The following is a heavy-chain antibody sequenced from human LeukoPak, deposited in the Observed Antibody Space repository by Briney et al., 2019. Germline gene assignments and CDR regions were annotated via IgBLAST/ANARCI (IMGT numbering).Heavy chain of an antibody. CDR2: ISGSGGST. Sequence: GGSLRLSCAASGFTFSSYAMSWVRQAPGKGLEWVSAISGSGGSTYYADSVKGRFTISRDNSKNTLYLQMNSLRAEDTAVYYCVKDKSRSIICYDYWGQGTLVTVSS. CDR3: VKDKSRSIICYDY. V-gene: IGHV3-23*01. J-gene: IGHJ4*02. D-gene: IGHD2-2*01. CDR1: GFTFSSYA.